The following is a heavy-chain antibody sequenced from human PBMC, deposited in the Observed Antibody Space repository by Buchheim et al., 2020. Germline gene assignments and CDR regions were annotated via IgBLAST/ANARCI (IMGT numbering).Heavy chain of an antibody. J-gene: IGHJ4*02. Sequence: QVQLQESGPGLVKPSETLSLTCTVSGGSISSYYWSWIRQPPGKGLEWIGYIYYSGSTNYNPSLKSRVTISVDTSKNQFSLKLSSVTAADTAVYYCAGDRSGSYLGYWGQGTL. V-gene: IGHV4-59*01. CDR1: GGSISSYY. CDR3: AGDRSGSYLGY. D-gene: IGHD1-26*01. CDR2: IYYSGST.